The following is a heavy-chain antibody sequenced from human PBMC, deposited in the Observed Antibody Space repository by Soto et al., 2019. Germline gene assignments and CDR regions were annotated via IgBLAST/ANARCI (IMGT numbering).Heavy chain of an antibody. D-gene: IGHD3-10*01. CDR1: GYTFISYG. CDR3: ARTHQRITMVRGVITSLNWFDP. CDR2: ISAYNGNT. J-gene: IGHJ5*02. Sequence: GASVKVSCKASGYTFISYGISWVRQAPGQGLEWMGWISAYNGNTNYAQKFQGRVTMSTDTSTSTAYMELRSLRSDDTAVYYCARTHQRITMVRGVITSLNWFDPWGQGTLVTVSS. V-gene: IGHV1-18*01.